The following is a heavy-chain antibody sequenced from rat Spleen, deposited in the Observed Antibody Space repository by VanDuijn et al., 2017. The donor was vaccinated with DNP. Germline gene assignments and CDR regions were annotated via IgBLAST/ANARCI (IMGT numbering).Heavy chain of an antibody. Sequence: QVQLKESGPGLVQPSQTLSLTCTVSGFSLTSYSVSWVRQPSGKGPEWMGRVYFDGDTSYNSALKSRLSISRDTSKSQVFLKMNSLQSEDTATYFCARGSGTYYWYFDFWGPGTMVTVSS. CDR1: GFSLTSYS. CDR3: ARGSGTYYWYFDF. V-gene: IGHV2S18*01. CDR2: VYFDGDT. D-gene: IGHD5-1*01. J-gene: IGHJ1*01.